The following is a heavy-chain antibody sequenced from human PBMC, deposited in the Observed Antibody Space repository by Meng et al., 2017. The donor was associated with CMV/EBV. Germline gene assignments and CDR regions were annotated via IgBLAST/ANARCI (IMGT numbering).Heavy chain of an antibody. CDR3: ARAQLRRAFDI. CDR1: GGSFSGYY. D-gene: IGHD2-2*01. Sequence: SETLSLTCAVYGGSFSGYYWSWICQPPGKGLEWIGEINHSGSTNYNPSLKSRVTISVDTSKNQFSLKLSSVTAADTAVYYCARAQLRRAFDIWGQGTMVTVSS. CDR2: INHSGST. J-gene: IGHJ3*02. V-gene: IGHV4-34*01.